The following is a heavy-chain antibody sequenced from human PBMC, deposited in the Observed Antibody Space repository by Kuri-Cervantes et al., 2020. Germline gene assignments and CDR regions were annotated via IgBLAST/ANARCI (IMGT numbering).Heavy chain of an antibody. CDR1: GGSISSYY. D-gene: IGHD3-22*01. V-gene: IGHV4-4*07. J-gene: IGHJ6*02. CDR3: ARDRSSGYYNYYYGMDV. Sequence: ESLKISCTVSGGSISSYYWSWIRQPAGKGLEWIGRIYTSGSTNYNPSLKSRVTMSVDTSKNQFSLKLSSVTAADTAVYYCARDRSSGYYNYYYGMDVWGQGTTVTVSS. CDR2: IYTSGST.